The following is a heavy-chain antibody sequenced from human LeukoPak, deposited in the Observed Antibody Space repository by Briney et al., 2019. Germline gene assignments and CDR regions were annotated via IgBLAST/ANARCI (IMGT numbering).Heavy chain of an antibody. CDR2: ISAYNGNI. J-gene: IGHJ4*02. Sequence: VKVSCKASGYTFTSYGISWVRQAPGQGLEWMGWISAYNGNINYALKLQGRVTMTTDTSTSTAYMELRSLGSDDTAVYYCARDTHYDSSGYSRDLPHDYWGQGTLVTVSS. D-gene: IGHD3-22*01. CDR3: ARDTHYDSSGYSRDLPHDY. V-gene: IGHV1-18*01. CDR1: GYTFTSYG.